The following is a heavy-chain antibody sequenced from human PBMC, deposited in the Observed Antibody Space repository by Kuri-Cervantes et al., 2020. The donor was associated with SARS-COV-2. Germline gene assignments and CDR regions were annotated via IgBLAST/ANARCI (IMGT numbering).Heavy chain of an antibody. V-gene: IGHV4-30-2*01. CDR1: GASITSGGYS. CDR2: IYPGGST. CDR3: ARVLDFDHHGFDV. D-gene: IGHD3-9*01. J-gene: IGHJ3*01. Sequence: LRLSCVVSGASITSGGYSWSWVRQPPGEGLEWIGFIYPGGSTSYNPSLQSRVTISMDGPENQFSLRLTSVTAADTAVYYCARVLDFDHHGFDVWGQGTLVTVSS.